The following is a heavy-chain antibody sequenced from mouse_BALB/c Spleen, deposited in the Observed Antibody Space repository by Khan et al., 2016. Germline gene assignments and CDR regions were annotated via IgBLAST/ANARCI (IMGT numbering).Heavy chain of an antibody. Sequence: EVQLQESGPGLVKPSQSLSLTCTVTDYSITSDYAWNWIRQFPGNKLEWMGYITYSGTTTYNPSLKSRISITRDTSKNQFFLQLNSVTTEDTATYYCARWLDAMDYWGQGTSVTVSS. V-gene: IGHV3-2*02. CDR2: ITYSGTT. CDR1: DYSITSDYA. D-gene: IGHD2-2*01. J-gene: IGHJ4*01. CDR3: ARWLDAMDY.